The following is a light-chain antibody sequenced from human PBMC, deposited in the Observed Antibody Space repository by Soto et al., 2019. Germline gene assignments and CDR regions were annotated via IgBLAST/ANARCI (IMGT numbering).Light chain of an antibody. Sequence: EIVMTQSPATLSASPGERATLSCRASQSVSSNLAWYQQKPGQAPRLLIYGASTRATGIPARFSGSGSGTEFTLTISSLQSEDFAVYYCQQYNSRLTFGGGTKVEV. CDR3: QQYNSRLT. J-gene: IGKJ4*01. V-gene: IGKV3-15*01. CDR1: QSVSSN. CDR2: GAS.